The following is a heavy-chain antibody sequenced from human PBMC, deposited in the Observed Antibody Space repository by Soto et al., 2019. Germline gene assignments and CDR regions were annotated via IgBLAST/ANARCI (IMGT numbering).Heavy chain of an antibody. J-gene: IGHJ6*03. D-gene: IGHD3-10*01. CDR1: EFTFSRHG. Sequence: QVQLVESGGGVVQPGRSLRLSCAASEFTFSRHGMHWVRQAPGKGLQWVGVIWSDGSNEVYADSVKGRFIISRDNSKNILYLQMISLRAEDTAVYYCARERTFGDNKHNYMVVWGTGITVTVSS. CDR3: ARERTFGDNKHNYMVV. V-gene: IGHV3-33*01. CDR2: IWSDGSNE.